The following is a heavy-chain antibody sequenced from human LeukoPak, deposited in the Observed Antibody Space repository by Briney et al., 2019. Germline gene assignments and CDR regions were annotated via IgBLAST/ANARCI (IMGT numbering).Heavy chain of an antibody. V-gene: IGHV3-21*01. J-gene: IGHJ4*02. CDR3: ARTDYGDY. Sequence: GGSLRLSCAASGCTFTSYTMIWVRQAPGKGLEWVSSISGSGNYIFYADSVKGRFTISRDSAKNSLYLQMNSLRAEDTAVYYCARTDYGDYWGQGTLVTVSS. CDR1: GCTFTSYT. CDR2: ISGSGNYI.